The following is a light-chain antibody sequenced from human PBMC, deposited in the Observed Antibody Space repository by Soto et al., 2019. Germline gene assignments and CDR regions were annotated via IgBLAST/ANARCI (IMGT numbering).Light chain of an antibody. CDR2: GAS. V-gene: IGKV3-15*01. Sequence: EIVMTQSPVTLSVSPGERATLSCRSSQSVSGNYIAWYQQKPGQSPRLLIYGASTRATGIPGRFTGSGSWTEFALSITSLQSEDFAVYYCQQDSAWRLTFGQGTTVEIK. CDR3: QQDSAWRLT. CDR1: QSVSGN. J-gene: IGKJ1*01.